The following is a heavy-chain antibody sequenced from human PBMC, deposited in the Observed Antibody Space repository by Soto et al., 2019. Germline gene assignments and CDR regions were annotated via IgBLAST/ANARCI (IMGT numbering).Heavy chain of an antibody. CDR2: IYTSGST. Sequence: PSETLSLTCTDSGGSISSYYWSWIRQPAGKGLEWIGRIYTSGSTNYNPSLKSRVTMAVDTSKNQFSLKLSSVTAADTAVYYCARDRSSSWYNLYYYYGMDVWGQGTTVTVSS. J-gene: IGHJ6*02. CDR1: GGSISSYY. D-gene: IGHD6-13*01. CDR3: ARDRSSSWYNLYYYYGMDV. V-gene: IGHV4-4*07.